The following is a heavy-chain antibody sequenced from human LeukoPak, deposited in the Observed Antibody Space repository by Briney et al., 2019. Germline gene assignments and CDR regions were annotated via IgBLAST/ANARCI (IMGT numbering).Heavy chain of an antibody. Sequence: ASVKVSCKASGGTFSSYAISWVRQAPGQGLEWMGGIIPIFGTANYAQKFQGRVTITTDESTSTAYMELSSLRSEDTAVYYCARGPIPPGRGGGGYYYYYMDVWGKGTTVTVSS. J-gene: IGHJ6*03. CDR3: ARGPIPPGRGGGGYYYYYMDV. CDR2: IIPIFGTA. CDR1: GGTFSSYA. V-gene: IGHV1-69*05. D-gene: IGHD2-2*02.